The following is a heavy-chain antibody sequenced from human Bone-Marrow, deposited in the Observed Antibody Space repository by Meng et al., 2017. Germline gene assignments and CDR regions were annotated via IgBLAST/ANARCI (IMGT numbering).Heavy chain of an antibody. V-gene: IGHV3-7*01. CDR1: GFIFSSDW. CDR2: IKQDGSEK. J-gene: IGHJ6*02. CDR3: AREGYSSSWRFTPYYYYGMDV. D-gene: IGHD6-13*01. Sequence: GESLKISCAASGFIFSSDWMSWVRQAPGKGLEWVANIKQDGSEKYYVESVKGRFTTSRDNAKNSLYLQMNRLRAEDTAVYYCAREGYSSSWRFTPYYYYGMDVWGQGTTVTVSS.